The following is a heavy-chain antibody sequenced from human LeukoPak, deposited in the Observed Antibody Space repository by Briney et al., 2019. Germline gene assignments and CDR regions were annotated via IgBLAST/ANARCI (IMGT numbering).Heavy chain of an antibody. Sequence: PGGSLRLSCAASGFTFDDYAMHWVRQAPGKGLEWVSGISWNSGSIGYADSVKGRFTISRDNAKNSLYLQMNSLRAEDTALYYCAKDLSYYYDSSGYTFDYWGQGTLVTVSS. D-gene: IGHD3-22*01. CDR2: ISWNSGSI. J-gene: IGHJ4*02. CDR1: GFTFDDYA. CDR3: AKDLSYYYDSSGYTFDY. V-gene: IGHV3-9*01.